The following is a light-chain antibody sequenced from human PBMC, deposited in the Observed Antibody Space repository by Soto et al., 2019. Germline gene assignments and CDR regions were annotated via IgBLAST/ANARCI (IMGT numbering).Light chain of an antibody. CDR3: LQDYNYPLT. V-gene: IGKV1-6*01. Sequence: ATQMTQSPPSLSASVGDRITITCRASQDIRNDLGWYQQKPGEAPKLLMYAASRLQSVVPSRFSGSGSGTDFTITISNLQPEDFATYYCLQDYNYPLTFGGGTKVEIK. CDR2: AAS. J-gene: IGKJ4*01. CDR1: QDIRND.